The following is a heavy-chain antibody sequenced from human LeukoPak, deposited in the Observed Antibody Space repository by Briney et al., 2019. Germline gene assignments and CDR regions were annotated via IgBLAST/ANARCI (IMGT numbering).Heavy chain of an antibody. Sequence: SETLSLTCTVSGGSISSYYWSWIRQPAGKGLEWIGRIYTSGSTNYNPSLKSRVTISVDTSKNQFSLKMTSATAADTAVYFCARDPLRSSFDPWGQGILVTVSS. J-gene: IGHJ5*02. V-gene: IGHV4-4*07. D-gene: IGHD3-3*01. CDR2: IYTSGST. CDR3: ARDPLRSSFDP. CDR1: GGSISSYY.